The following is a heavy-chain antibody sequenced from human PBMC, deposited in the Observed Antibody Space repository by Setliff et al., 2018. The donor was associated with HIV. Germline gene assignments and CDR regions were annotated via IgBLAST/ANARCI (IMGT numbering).Heavy chain of an antibody. D-gene: IGHD6-13*01. Sequence: SATLSLTCTVSGGSINSGIYYWTWIRQPAGKGLEWLGRIHIGGNTNYNPSLKCRGTMSVDTSKNQFSLTVNSVTAADTAMYFCARDEGRATGSWWDQSASWYLDYWGHGILVTVSS. CDR3: ARDEGRATGSWWDQSASWYLDY. V-gene: IGHV4-61*02. CDR2: IHIGGNT. J-gene: IGHJ4*01. CDR1: GGSINSGIYY.